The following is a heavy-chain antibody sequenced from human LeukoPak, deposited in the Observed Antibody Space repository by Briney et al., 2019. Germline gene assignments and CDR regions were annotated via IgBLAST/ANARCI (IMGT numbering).Heavy chain of an antibody. CDR3: ARGQDSSGWYDY. CDR1: GYTFTSYD. J-gene: IGHJ4*02. CDR2: MNPNSGNT. D-gene: IGHD6-19*01. Sequence: ASVNVSCKASGYTFTSYDINWVRQATGQGLDGMGWMNPNSGNTGYAQKFQGRVTMTRNTSISTAYMELSSLRSEDTAVYYCARGQDSSGWYDYWGQGTLVTVSS. V-gene: IGHV1-8*01.